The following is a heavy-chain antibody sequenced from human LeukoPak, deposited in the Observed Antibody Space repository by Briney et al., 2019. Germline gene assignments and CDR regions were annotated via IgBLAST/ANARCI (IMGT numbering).Heavy chain of an antibody. J-gene: IGHJ4*02. CDR3: LTTVTTWSFDY. Sequence: SETLSLTCAVYGGSFSGYYWSWIRQPPGKGLEWIGEINHSGSTSYNPSLKSRVTISVDTSKNQFSLKLSSVTAADTAVYYCLTTVTTWSFDYWGQGTLVTVSS. V-gene: IGHV4-34*01. CDR2: INHSGST. D-gene: IGHD4-17*01. CDR1: GGSFSGYY.